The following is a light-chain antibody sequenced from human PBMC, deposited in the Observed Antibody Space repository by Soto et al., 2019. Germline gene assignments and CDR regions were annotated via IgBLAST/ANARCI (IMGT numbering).Light chain of an antibody. CDR1: QSVGSF. V-gene: IGKV3-11*01. CDR2: DTS. Sequence: EIVLTQSPATLSLSPGERATLSCRASQSVGSFLAWYQQKPGQAPRLLIYDTSNRATGIPARFSGSGSGTDFALTSSSLEPEDFAVYYCQQRSNWVFTFGPGTKVDIK. CDR3: QQRSNWVFT. J-gene: IGKJ3*01.